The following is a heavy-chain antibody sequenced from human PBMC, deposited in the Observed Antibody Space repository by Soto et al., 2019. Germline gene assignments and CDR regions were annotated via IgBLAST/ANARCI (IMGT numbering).Heavy chain of an antibody. J-gene: IGHJ6*02. V-gene: IGHV3-33*01. CDR3: ARDDIPGIAVATYGMDV. CDR1: GFTFSDYG. Sequence: QVQLVESGGGVVQPGRSLRLSCAASGFTFSDYGMHWVRQAPGKGLEWVAVLWYDGNNKYYTDSVKGRVTISRDNSKSTLYLQMNSLRAEDTAVYYCARDDIPGIAVATYGMDVWGQGTTVTVSS. CDR2: LWYDGNNK. D-gene: IGHD6-19*01.